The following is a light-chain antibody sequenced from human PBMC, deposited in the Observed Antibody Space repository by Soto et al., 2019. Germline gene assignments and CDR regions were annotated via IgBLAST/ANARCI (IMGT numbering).Light chain of an antibody. V-gene: IGKV1-9*01. Sequence: DIQLTQSPSFLSASVGDRVTITCRASQGISSYLAWYQQKPGKAPNLLIYAASRLQSGVPSRFSGSGFGTDFTLTISSLQPEDFATYYCQQADSFPLTFGGGTKVDIK. CDR2: AAS. J-gene: IGKJ4*01. CDR1: QGISSY. CDR3: QQADSFPLT.